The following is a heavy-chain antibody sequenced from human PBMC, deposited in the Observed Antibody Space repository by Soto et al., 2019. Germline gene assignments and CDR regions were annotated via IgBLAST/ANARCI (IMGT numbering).Heavy chain of an antibody. CDR3: ATVSAVAARPSGHYYYGMDV. Sequence: ASVKVSCKVSGYTLTELSMHWVRQAPGKGLEWMGGFDPEDGETIYAQKFQGRVTMTEDTSTDTAYMDLSSLRSEDTAVYYCATVSAVAARPSGHYYYGMDVWGQGTTVTVSS. CDR2: FDPEDGET. V-gene: IGHV1-24*01. CDR1: GYTLTELS. D-gene: IGHD6-6*01. J-gene: IGHJ6*02.